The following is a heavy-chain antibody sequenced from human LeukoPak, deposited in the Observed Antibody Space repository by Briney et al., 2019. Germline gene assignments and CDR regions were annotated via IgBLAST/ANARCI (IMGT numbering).Heavy chain of an antibody. Sequence: PSETLSLTCAVSGYSISIGYYWGWIRQPPGKGLEWIANIHHSGFTYYNPSLKSRLTTSVDTSKNQFSLNLNSVTAADTAVYYCARVGTDFWSGPYYWGQGNLVTVSS. J-gene: IGHJ4*02. V-gene: IGHV4-38-2*01. CDR2: IHHSGFT. CDR3: ARVGTDFWSGPYY. D-gene: IGHD3-3*01. CDR1: GYSISIGYY.